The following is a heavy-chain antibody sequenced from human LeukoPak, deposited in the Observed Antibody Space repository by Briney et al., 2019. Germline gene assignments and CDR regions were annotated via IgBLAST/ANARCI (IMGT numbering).Heavy chain of an antibody. V-gene: IGHV1-2*02. CDR1: GYTFTGYY. D-gene: IGHD6-19*01. Sequence: ASVKVSCKASGYTFTGYYMHWVRQAPGQGLEWMGWINPNRGGTNYAQKFQGRVTMTRDTSISTAYMELSRLTSDDTAVYYCARSTTIVGGAVAGTGFDYWGQGTLVPVSS. CDR3: ARSTTIVGGAVAGTGFDY. J-gene: IGHJ4*02. CDR2: INPNRGGT.